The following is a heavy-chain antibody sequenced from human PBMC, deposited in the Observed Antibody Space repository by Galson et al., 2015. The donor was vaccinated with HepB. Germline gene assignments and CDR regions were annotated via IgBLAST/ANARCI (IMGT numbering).Heavy chain of an antibody. J-gene: IGHJ4*02. CDR3: ARDTYYYDTSGYYYMSY. CDR2: INSDESST. V-gene: IGHV3-74*01. CDR1: GFPSSNYW. Sequence: SLRLSCAASGFPSSNYWMHWVRQAPGKGLVWVSRINSDESSTSYADSVKGRFTISRDNARNTLYLQMNSLRAEDTAVYYCARDTYYYDTSGYYYMSYWGQGTLVTVSS. D-gene: IGHD3-22*01.